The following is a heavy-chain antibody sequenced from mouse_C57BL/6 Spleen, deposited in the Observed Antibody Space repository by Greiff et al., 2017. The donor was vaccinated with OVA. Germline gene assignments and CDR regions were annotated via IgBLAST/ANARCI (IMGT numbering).Heavy chain of an antibody. CDR1: GYTFTSSW. D-gene: IGHD1-1*01. CDR2: LDPFDSYT. CDR3: ARDYVSSSGIAY. J-gene: IGHJ3*01. V-gene: IGHV1-69*01. Sequence: QVQLQQPGAELVMPGASVKLSCKASGYTFTSSWMHWVQQRPGQGLEWIGELDPFDSYTTYNPTFKGKSTLTVDTSSSPAYMQLSSLTSEDSAVEYCARDYVSSSGIAYWGQGTLVTVSA.